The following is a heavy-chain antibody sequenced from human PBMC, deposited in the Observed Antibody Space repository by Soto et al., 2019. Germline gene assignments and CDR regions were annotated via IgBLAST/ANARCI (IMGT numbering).Heavy chain of an antibody. CDR2: IWYDGSNK. Sequence: QVQLVESGGGVVQPGRSLRLSCAASGFTFSSYGMHWVRQAPGKGLEWVAVIWYDGSNKYYADSVKGRFTISRDNSKNTLYLQMNSLRAEDTAVYYCARERAMIGFLSNWFDPWGQGTLVTVFS. V-gene: IGHV3-33*01. J-gene: IGHJ5*02. CDR3: ARERAMIGFLSNWFDP. D-gene: IGHD3-22*01. CDR1: GFTFSSYG.